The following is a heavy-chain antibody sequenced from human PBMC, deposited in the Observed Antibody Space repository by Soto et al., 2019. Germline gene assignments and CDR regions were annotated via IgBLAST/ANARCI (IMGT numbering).Heavy chain of an antibody. CDR3: ATQTGLYY. CDR2: IFYSGST. V-gene: IGHV4-59*01. CDR1: GGSINAFF. Sequence: QVQLQESGPGLVKPSETLSLTCTVSGGSINAFFWSWVRQPPGKGLESIGYIFYSGSTNYNPSLKSRVTISLDTSKTQFSLNLTSVTAAETAVYYCATQTGLYY. J-gene: IGHJ6*01.